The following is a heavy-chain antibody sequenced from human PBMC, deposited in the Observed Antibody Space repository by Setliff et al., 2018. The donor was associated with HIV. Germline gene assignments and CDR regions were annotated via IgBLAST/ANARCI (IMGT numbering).Heavy chain of an antibody. D-gene: IGHD6-19*01. CDR1: GGSINTNNW. J-gene: IGHJ4*02. V-gene: IGHV4-4*02. CDR3: ARDPRGWLGWGGYFDY. CDR2: IYHSGTT. Sequence: PSETLSLTCAVSGGSINTNNWWSWVRQPPGKGLEWIGEIYHSGTTNYKSLLKSRVTISVDKSKNQFSLKLSSGTAADTAVYYCARDPRGWLGWGGYFDYWGQGTLVTVSS.